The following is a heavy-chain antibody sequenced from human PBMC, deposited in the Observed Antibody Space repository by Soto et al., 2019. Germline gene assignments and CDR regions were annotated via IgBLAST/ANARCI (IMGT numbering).Heavy chain of an antibody. Sequence: GGSLRLSCAASGFTFSSYAMHWVRQAPGKGLEWVAVISYDGSNKYYADSVKGRFTISRDNSKNTLYLQMNSLRAEDTAVYYCARASSLWGQGTLVTVSS. CDR1: GFTFSSYA. V-gene: IGHV3-30-3*01. CDR3: ARASSL. J-gene: IGHJ4*02. CDR2: ISYDGSNK.